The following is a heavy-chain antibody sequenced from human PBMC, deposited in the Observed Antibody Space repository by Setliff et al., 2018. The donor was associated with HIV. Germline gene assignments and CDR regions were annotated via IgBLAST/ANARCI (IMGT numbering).Heavy chain of an antibody. CDR1: GYTFTSYY. D-gene: IGHD2-15*01. CDR2: INPSSGDT. V-gene: IGHV1-46*01. J-gene: IGHJ3*02. Sequence: ASVKVSCKASGYTFTSYYLYWVRQAPGQGLEWMGVINPSSGDTLYAQNFQGRVTVTRDTSTSTVYMELSSLRSEDTAVYFCARDDVGYCSGGSCYHLFDTFDIWGQGTVVTVS. CDR3: ARDDVGYCSGGSCYHLFDTFDI.